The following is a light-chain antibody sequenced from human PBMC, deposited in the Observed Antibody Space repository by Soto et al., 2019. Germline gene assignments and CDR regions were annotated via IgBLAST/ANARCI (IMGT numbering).Light chain of an antibody. CDR1: SGHSSYA. CDR2: LNSDGSH. CDR3: QTWVTGTYVV. Sequence: QLVLTQSPSASASLGASVKLTCTLSSGHSSYAIAWHQQQPEKGPRYLMKLNSDGSHSKGDGIPDRFSGSSSGAERSLTISSLQSEDEADYYCQTWVTGTYVVFGGGTKVTVL. J-gene: IGLJ2*01. V-gene: IGLV4-69*01.